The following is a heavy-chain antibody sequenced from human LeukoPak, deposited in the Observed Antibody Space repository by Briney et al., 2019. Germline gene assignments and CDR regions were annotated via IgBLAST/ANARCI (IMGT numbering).Heavy chain of an antibody. CDR1: GFTFSDFA. V-gene: IGHV3-23*01. D-gene: IGHD6-13*01. Sequence: GGSLRLSCAASGFTFSDFAMNWVRQAPGKGLEWASGISASGGNTYYADSVKGRFTISRDNSKNTLYLQMNSLSAADTAIYYCAKSTVVMGILAAIRHWGLGTLVTVSS. CDR2: ISASGGNT. CDR3: AKSTVVMGILAAIRH. J-gene: IGHJ1*01.